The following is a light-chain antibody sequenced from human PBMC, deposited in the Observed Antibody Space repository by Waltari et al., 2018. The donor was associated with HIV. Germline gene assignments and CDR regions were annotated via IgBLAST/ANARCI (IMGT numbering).Light chain of an antibody. CDR3: QVWDSTSDHVV. Sequence: SFALPQPPSVSVAPGKTARITCGGGNIERTSVRWYQQKPGQAPLLFIYYDTDRPSGIPERFSGSNSGDTATLTISRVGDGDEADYFCQVWDSTSDHVVFGGGTKLTVL. V-gene: IGLV3-21*04. J-gene: IGLJ3*02. CDR1: NIERTS. CDR2: YDT.